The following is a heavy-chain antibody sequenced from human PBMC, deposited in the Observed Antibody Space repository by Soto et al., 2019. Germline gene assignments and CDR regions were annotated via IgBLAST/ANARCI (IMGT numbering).Heavy chain of an antibody. CDR2: IIPIFGTA. D-gene: IGHD4-17*01. Sequence: QVQLVQSGAEVKKPGSSVKVSCKASGGTFSSYAISWVRQAPGQGLEWMGGIIPIFGTANYAQKFQGRVTITADESTSTAYMELSSLRSEDTAAYYCARDPIPRMTTVTTGAFDIWGQGTMVTVSS. CDR3: ARDPIPRMTTVTTGAFDI. V-gene: IGHV1-69*12. J-gene: IGHJ3*02. CDR1: GGTFSSYA.